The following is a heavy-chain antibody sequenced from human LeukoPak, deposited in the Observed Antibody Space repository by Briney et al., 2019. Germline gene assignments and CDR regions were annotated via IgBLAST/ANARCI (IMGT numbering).Heavy chain of an antibody. CDR1: GGTFSSYA. CDR2: IIPIFGTA. Sequence: ASVKVSCKASGGTFSSYAISWVRQAPGQGLEWMGGIIPIFGTANYAQKFQGRVTITTDESTSTAYMELSSLRSEDTAVYYCARGDCSSTSCPSRYYYYMDVWGKGTTVTVPS. CDR3: ARGDCSSTSCPSRYYYYMDV. V-gene: IGHV1-69*05. J-gene: IGHJ6*03. D-gene: IGHD2-2*01.